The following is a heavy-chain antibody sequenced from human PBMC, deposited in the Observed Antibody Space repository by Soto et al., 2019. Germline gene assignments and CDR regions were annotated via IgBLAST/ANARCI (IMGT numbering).Heavy chain of an antibody. V-gene: IGHV3-21*01. D-gene: IGHD2-2*01. Sequence: PGGSLRLSCAASGFTFISYTMNWVRQAQGKGLEWVSTITSSSSYIYYADSVKGRFTISRDNAKNSLYLQMNSLRAEDTAVYYCARDLGYCSSTSCYSLGFDIWGQGTMVTVSS. J-gene: IGHJ3*02. CDR2: ITSSSSYI. CDR1: GFTFISYT. CDR3: ARDLGYCSSTSCYSLGFDI.